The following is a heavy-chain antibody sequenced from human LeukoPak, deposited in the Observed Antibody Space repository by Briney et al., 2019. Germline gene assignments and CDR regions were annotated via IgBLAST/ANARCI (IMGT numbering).Heavy chain of an antibody. CDR1: GGTFSSYV. CDR3: ATRSYYSSLTLDP. J-gene: IGHJ5*02. V-gene: IGHV1-69*05. D-gene: IGHD1-26*01. Sequence: ASVTVSCTASGGTFSSYVINWVRQAPGQGLEWMGGIIVIFGTANYAQKFQGRVTITTDKSTSTAYMELSSLRSEDTAVYYCATRSYYSSLTLDPWGQGTLVTVSS. CDR2: IIVIFGTA.